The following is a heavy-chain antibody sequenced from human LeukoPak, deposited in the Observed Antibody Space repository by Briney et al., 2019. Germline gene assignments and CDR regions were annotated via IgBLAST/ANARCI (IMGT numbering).Heavy chain of an antibody. D-gene: IGHD3-9*01. Sequence: GGSLRLSCAASGFTFSSYGMHWVRQAPGKGLEWVAVISYDGSNKYYADSVKGRFTISRDNSKNTLYLQMNSLRAEDTAVYYCAKERALRYFDWTWDAFDIWGQGTMVTVSS. CDR2: ISYDGSNK. J-gene: IGHJ3*02. CDR3: AKERALRYFDWTWDAFDI. V-gene: IGHV3-30*18. CDR1: GFTFSSYG.